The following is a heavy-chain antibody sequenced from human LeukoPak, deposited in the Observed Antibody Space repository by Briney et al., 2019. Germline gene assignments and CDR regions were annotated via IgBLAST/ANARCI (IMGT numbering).Heavy chain of an antibody. D-gene: IGHD6-13*01. CDR1: GRSFSGYY. CDR3: ARSYSRFFYYYMDV. Sequence: SETLSLTCAVYGRSFSGYYWSWIRQPPGKGLEWIGEISQSGSTNYNPSLKSRVTISVDTSKNQFSLKLSSVTAADTAVYYCARSYSRFFYYYMDVWGKGTTVTISS. CDR2: ISQSGST. J-gene: IGHJ6*03. V-gene: IGHV4-34*01.